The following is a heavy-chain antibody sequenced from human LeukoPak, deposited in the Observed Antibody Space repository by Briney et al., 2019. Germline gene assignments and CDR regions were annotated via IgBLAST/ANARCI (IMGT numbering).Heavy chain of an antibody. J-gene: IGHJ6*02. CDR3: ARDKGSWYYYYGMDV. CDR1: GYTFTGYY. D-gene: IGHD6-13*01. Sequence: ASVKVSCKASGYTFTGYYMHWVRQAPGQGLEWMGWINPNSGGTNCAQKFQGRVTMTRDTSISTAYMELSRLRSDDTAVYYCARDKGSWYYYYGMDVWGQGTTVTVSS. CDR2: INPNSGGT. V-gene: IGHV1-2*02.